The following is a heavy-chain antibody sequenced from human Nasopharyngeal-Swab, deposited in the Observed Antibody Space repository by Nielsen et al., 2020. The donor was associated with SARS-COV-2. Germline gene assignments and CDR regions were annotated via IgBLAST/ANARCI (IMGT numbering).Heavy chain of an antibody. Sequence: GESLKISCAASGFTFSSYSMNWVRQAPGKGLEWVSYISSSSSTIYYADSVKGRFTISRDNAKNSLYLQMNSLRAEDTAVYYCASHGDSYPSAWGQGTLVTVSS. CDR3: ASHGDSYPSA. V-gene: IGHV3-48*04. CDR1: GFTFSSYS. D-gene: IGHD5-18*01. J-gene: IGHJ5*02. CDR2: ISSSSSTI.